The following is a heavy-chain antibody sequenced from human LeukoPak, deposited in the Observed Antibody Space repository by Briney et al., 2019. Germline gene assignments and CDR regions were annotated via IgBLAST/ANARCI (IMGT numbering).Heavy chain of an antibody. CDR2: ISYDGSNK. D-gene: IGHD2-2*01. CDR1: GFTFSSYA. CDR3: ARPAADY. J-gene: IGHJ4*02. V-gene: IGHV3-30-3*01. Sequence: GGSLRPSCAASGFTFSSYAMHWVRQAPGKGLEWVAVISYDGSNKYYADSVKGRFTISRDNSKNTLYLQMNSLRAEDTAVYYCARPAADYWGQGTLVTVSS.